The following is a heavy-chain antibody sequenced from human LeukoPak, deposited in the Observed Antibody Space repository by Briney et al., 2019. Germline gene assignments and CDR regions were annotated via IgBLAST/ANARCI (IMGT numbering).Heavy chain of an antibody. CDR1: GFTFTSSA. D-gene: IGHD4-23*01. CDR2: IVVGSGNT. Sequence: GTSVKVSCKASGFTFTSSAMQWVRQARGQRLEWIGWIVVGSGNTNYAQKFQERVTITRDMSTSTAYMELSSLRSGDTAVYYCAAKTTVVRGRYFDYWGQGTLVTVSS. J-gene: IGHJ4*02. CDR3: AAKTTVVRGRYFDY. V-gene: IGHV1-58*02.